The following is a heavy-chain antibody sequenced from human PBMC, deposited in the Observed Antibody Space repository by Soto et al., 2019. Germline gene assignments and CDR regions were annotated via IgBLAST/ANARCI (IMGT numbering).Heavy chain of an antibody. CDR1: GGSISSGDYY. V-gene: IGHV4-30-4*01. J-gene: IGHJ4*02. Sequence: SETLSLTCTVSGGSISSGDYYWSWIRQPPGKGLEGIGYIYYSGSTYYNPSLKSRVTISVDTSKNQFSLMLSSVTAADTAVYYCASGIRLLWFGELGYWGQGTLVTVSS. CDR3: ASGIRLLWFGELGY. D-gene: IGHD3-10*01. CDR2: IYYSGST.